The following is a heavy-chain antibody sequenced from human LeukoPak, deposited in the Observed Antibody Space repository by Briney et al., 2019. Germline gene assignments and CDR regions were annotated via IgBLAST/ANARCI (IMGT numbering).Heavy chain of an antibody. CDR1: GYTFTSYY. CDR3: ARDHYHKIHSVMVTAPDY. Sequence: PWASVKVSCKASGYTFTSYYMHWVRQAPGQGLEWMGIINPSGGSTSYAQKFQGRVTMTRDTSTSTVYMELSSLRSEDTAVYYCARDHYHKIHSVMVTAPDYWGQGTLVIVSS. V-gene: IGHV1-46*01. J-gene: IGHJ4*02. D-gene: IGHD2-21*02. CDR2: INPSGGST.